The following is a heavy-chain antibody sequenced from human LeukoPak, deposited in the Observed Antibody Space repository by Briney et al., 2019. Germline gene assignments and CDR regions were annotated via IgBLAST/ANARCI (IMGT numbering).Heavy chain of an antibody. V-gene: IGHV3-23*01. CDR1: GFTFSSYG. CDR3: AQEWSLWFGELLYFDY. CDR2: ISGSGGST. Sequence: GGSLRLSCAASGFTFSSYGMSWVRQAPGKGLEWVSAISGSGGSTYYADSVKGRFTISRDNSKNTLYLQMNSLRAEDTAVYYCAQEWSLWFGELLYFDYWGQGTLVTVSS. J-gene: IGHJ4*02. D-gene: IGHD3-10*01.